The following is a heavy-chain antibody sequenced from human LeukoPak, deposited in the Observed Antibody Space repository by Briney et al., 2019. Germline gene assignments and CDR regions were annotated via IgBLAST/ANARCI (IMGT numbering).Heavy chain of an antibody. CDR1: GGSISSHY. V-gene: IGHV4-59*11. CDR3: ARYRVKAVAGNWFDP. D-gene: IGHD6-19*01. Sequence: SETLSLTCTVSGGSISSHYWSWIRQPPGKGLEWIGYIYYSGSTNYNPSLKSRVTISVDTSKNQFSLKLSSVTAADTAVYYCARYRVKAVAGNWFDPWGQGTLVTVSS. CDR2: IYYSGST. J-gene: IGHJ5*02.